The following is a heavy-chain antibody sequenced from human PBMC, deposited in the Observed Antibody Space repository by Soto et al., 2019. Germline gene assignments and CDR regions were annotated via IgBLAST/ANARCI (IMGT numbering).Heavy chain of an antibody. J-gene: IGHJ5*02. D-gene: IGHD6-19*01. CDR1: GGSFSGYY. CDR3: ATRPDRSGWYPRNWFDP. V-gene: IGHV4-34*01. Sequence: QVQLQQWGAGLLKPSETLSLTCAVYGGSFSGYYWSWIRQPPGKGLEWIGEINHSGSTNYNPSLKGRVTITVDTFKNQFSLKLSSVTGADPAVYYCATRPDRSGWYPRNWFDPWGQGTLVTVSS. CDR2: INHSGST.